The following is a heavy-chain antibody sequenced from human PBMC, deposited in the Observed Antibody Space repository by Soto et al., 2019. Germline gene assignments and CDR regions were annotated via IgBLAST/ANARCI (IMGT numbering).Heavy chain of an antibody. D-gene: IGHD2-2*01. CDR3: AREYCSSTSCLNWFDP. CDR1: GFTFSSYS. V-gene: IGHV3-48*01. Sequence: EVQLVESGGGLVQPGGSLRLSCAASGFTFSSYSMNWVRQAPGKGLEWVSYISSSSSTIYYADSVKGRFTISRDNAKNSLYLQMNSLRAEDTAVYYCAREYCSSTSCLNWFDPWGKGTLVTVSS. CDR2: ISSSSSTI. J-gene: IGHJ5*02.